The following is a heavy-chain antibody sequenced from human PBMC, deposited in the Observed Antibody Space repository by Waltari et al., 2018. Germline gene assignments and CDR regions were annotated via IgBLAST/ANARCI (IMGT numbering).Heavy chain of an antibody. V-gene: IGHV1-69*02. J-gene: IGHJ6*02. D-gene: IGHD5-12*01. CDR2: IIPILGIA. CDR3: ASRLYSGYASYYGMDV. CDR1: GGTFSSYT. Sequence: QVQLVQSGAEVKKPGSSVKVSCKASGGTFSSYTISWVRQAPGQGLEWMGRIIPILGIANYEQKFQGRVTITADESTSTAYMELSSLRSEDTAVYYCASRLYSGYASYYGMDVWGQGTTVTVSS.